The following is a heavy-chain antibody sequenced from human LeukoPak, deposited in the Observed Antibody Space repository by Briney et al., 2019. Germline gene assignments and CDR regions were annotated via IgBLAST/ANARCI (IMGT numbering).Heavy chain of an antibody. CDR2: IKQDGSEK. Sequence: GGSLRLSCAASGFTFSSYWMSWVRQAPGKGLEWVANIKQDGSEKYYVDSVKGRFTISRDNAKNSLYLQMNSLGAEDTAVYYCARGGDIVVVVAAETEYYFDYWGQGTLVTVSS. J-gene: IGHJ4*02. D-gene: IGHD2-15*01. CDR3: ARGGDIVVVVAAETEYYFDY. V-gene: IGHV3-7*03. CDR1: GFTFSSYW.